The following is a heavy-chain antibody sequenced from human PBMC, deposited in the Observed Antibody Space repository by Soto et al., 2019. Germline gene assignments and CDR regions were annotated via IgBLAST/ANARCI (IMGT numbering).Heavy chain of an antibody. CDR1: GGSISSDY. CDR3: ARSSSGWFYFDY. V-gene: IGHV4-59*01. CDR2: IYYSGTI. Sequence: SETLSLTCTVSGGSISSDYWSWIRQPPGKGLEWIGYIYYSGTINYNPSLKSRVTISVDTSKNQFSLKLSSVTAADTAVYYYARSSSGWFYFDYWAQGTLVTVSS. D-gene: IGHD6-19*01. J-gene: IGHJ4*02.